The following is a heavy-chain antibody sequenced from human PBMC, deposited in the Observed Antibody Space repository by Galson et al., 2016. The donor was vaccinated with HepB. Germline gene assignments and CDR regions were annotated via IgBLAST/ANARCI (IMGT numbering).Heavy chain of an antibody. V-gene: IGHV3-23*01. CDR1: GFTFSMYG. Sequence: SLRLSCAASGFTFSMYGMSWVRQAPGKGLEWVSSIGGSRGNTYYADFVKGRFTISRDNSKNTVYLQMSSLRVDDTAVYYCAKVGWREYDGYWGQGTLVTVPS. J-gene: IGHJ4*02. D-gene: IGHD3-10*01. CDR3: AKVGWREYDGY. CDR2: IGGSRGNT.